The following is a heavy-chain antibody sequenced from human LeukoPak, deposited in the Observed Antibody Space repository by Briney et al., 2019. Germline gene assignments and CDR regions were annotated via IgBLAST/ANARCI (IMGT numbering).Heavy chain of an antibody. D-gene: IGHD3-10*01. CDR1: GFTCSDYS. CDR2: ISSSGFTI. CDR3: ARESGSGSYRRAFDI. Sequence: PGGSLRLSCAASGFTCSDYSMNWVRQAPGKGLEWVSYISSSGFTINYADSVKGRFTISRDNSKNTLYLQMNSLRAEDTAVYYCARESGSGSYRRAFDIWGQGTMVTVSS. J-gene: IGHJ3*02. V-gene: IGHV3-48*01.